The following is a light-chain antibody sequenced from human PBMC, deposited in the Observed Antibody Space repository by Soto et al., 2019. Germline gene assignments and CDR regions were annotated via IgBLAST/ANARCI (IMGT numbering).Light chain of an antibody. CDR1: QSISTN. CDR3: QQSYSTLYT. CDR2: AAS. J-gene: IGKJ2*01. V-gene: IGKV1-39*01. Sequence: DIRMTQSPSSLSASVGDRVTITCRASQSISTNLSWYQQKPGKAPKLLIHAASSLQSGVPSRFSGSGSGTDFTLTISSLQPEDFAVYYCQQSYSTLYTFGQGTNLEIK.